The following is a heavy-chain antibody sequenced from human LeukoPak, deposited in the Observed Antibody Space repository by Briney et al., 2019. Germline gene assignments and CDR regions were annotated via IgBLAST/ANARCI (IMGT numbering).Heavy chain of an antibody. V-gene: IGHV3-23*01. D-gene: IGHD2-21*02. CDR3: VREDTPSTANY. CDR2: ISGGGDIA. CDR1: VCNFANHS. J-gene: IGHJ4*02. Sequence: SGASLRLSCAASVCNFANHSMSWVRETAWKGLEWVSAISGGGDIAYYADSVKGRFTISRDNSKDTLFLQMHSLRPGDTAVYYCVREDTPSTANYWGQGTLVTISS.